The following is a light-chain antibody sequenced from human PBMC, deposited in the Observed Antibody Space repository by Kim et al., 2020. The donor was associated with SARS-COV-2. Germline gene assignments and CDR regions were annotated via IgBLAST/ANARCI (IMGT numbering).Light chain of an antibody. CDR2: GAS. Sequence: SVSPGERVTLSCRASQSVSSNLAWYQQKPGQAPRLLIYGASTRATGIPARFSGSGSGTELTLTISSLQSEDFAVYYCQQYNNLLTFGGGTKVDIK. J-gene: IGKJ4*01. CDR1: QSVSSN. CDR3: QQYNNLLT. V-gene: IGKV3-15*01.